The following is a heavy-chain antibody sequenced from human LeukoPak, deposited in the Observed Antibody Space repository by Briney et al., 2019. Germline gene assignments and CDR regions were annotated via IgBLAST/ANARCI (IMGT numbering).Heavy chain of an antibody. V-gene: IGHV3-74*01. Sequence: PGGSQRLSCAASGFTSSSYWIHWVRQAPGKGLVWVSRINSDGTATNYADSVKGRFTISRDNGKNTLYLQMNSLRVEDTAVYYCSRGKPGIKMAGTEGFFDYWGQGTLVTVSS. J-gene: IGHJ4*02. D-gene: IGHD6-19*01. CDR3: SRGKPGIKMAGTEGFFDY. CDR1: GFTSSSYW. CDR2: INSDGTAT.